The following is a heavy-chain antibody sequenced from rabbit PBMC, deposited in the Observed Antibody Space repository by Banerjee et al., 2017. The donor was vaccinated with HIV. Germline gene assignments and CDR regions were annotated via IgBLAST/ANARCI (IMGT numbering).Heavy chain of an antibody. Sequence: QEQLEESGGDLVKPEGSLTLTCTASGFSFSNKYVMCWVRQAPGKGLEWIACINTSTGNTVYASWAKGRSTVSKTSSTTVTLQMTSLTAADTATYFCARRAVSGSDYAAFTLWGQGTLVTVS. CDR2: INTSTGNT. V-gene: IGHV1S45*01. CDR1: GFSFSNKYV. CDR3: ARRAVSGSDYAAFTL. J-gene: IGHJ4*01. D-gene: IGHD1-1*01.